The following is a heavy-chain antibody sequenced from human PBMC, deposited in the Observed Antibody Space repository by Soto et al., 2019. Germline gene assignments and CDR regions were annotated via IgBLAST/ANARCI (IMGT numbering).Heavy chain of an antibody. CDR2: IIPIFGTA. CDR3: AYNYYDSSGYQRDAFDI. Sequence: SVKVSCKASGGTFSSYAISWVRQAPGQGLEWMGGIIPIFGTANYAQKFQGRVTITADESTSTAYMELSSLRSEDTAVYYCAYNYYDSSGYQRDAFDIWGQGTMVTVSS. V-gene: IGHV1-69*13. J-gene: IGHJ3*02. CDR1: GGTFSSYA. D-gene: IGHD3-22*01.